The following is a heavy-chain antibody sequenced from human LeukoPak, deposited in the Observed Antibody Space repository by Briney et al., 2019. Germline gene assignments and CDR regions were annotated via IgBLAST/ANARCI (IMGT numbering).Heavy chain of an antibody. CDR2: ISSSSSYI. D-gene: IGHD3-10*01. Sequence: GGSLRLSCAASGFTFSSYSMNWVRQAPGKGLEWVSSISSSSSYIYYADSVKGRFTISRDNSKNTLYLQMNSLRAEDTAVYYCAKDSVNLYYYGSGSPQNWGQGTLVTVSS. CDR3: AKDSVNLYYYGSGSPQN. CDR1: GFTFSSYS. J-gene: IGHJ4*02. V-gene: IGHV3-21*01.